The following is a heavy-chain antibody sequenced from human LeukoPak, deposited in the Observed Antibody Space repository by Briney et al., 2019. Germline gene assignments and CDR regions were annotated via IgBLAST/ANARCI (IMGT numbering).Heavy chain of an antibody. D-gene: IGHD1-26*01. J-gene: IGHJ4*02. V-gene: IGHV3-74*01. CDR3: SKDLGL. Sequence: PGRSLRLSCAASGFTVSSDWMYWVRQAPGKGPVWVSRINPDGTYIDYADSVKGRFTISRDDAKNTLYPQMNSLRADDTALYYCSKDLGLWGQGTLVTVSS. CDR1: GFTVSSDW. CDR2: INPDGTYI.